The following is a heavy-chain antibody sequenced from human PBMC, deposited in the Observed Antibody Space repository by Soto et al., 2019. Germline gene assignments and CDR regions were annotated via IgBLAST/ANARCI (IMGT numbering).Heavy chain of an antibody. Sequence: LRLSCAASGFTFSSYAMSWIRQFPGKGLEWIGYVYHSGSTHYNPSLRGRLTISLDTSKNQFSLRPISVTAADTALYYCARDTGLAPTVWGYWGQGTQVTVSS. J-gene: IGHJ4*03. CDR2: VYHSGST. V-gene: IGHV4-31*02. D-gene: IGHD7-27*01. CDR3: ARDTGLAPTVWGY. CDR1: GFTFSSYA.